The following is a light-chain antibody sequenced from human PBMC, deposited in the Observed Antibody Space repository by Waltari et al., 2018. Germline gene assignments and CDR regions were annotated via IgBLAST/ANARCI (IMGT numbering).Light chain of an antibody. CDR1: SSDIGSFNL. CDR3: CSYAGTIPFV. Sequence: QSALTQTASVSGSPGQSITISCTGTSSDIGSFNLVSWYPQHPGKAPKLMIYEVSQRPAGVSNRFSGSKSSNTASLTISGLQAEDEADYYCCSYAGTIPFVFGTGTKVTVL. V-gene: IGLV2-23*02. CDR2: EVS. J-gene: IGLJ1*01.